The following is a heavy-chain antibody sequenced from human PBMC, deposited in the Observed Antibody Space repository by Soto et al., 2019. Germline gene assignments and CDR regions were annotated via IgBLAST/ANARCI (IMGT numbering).Heavy chain of an antibody. J-gene: IGHJ4*02. D-gene: IGHD4-17*01. CDR1: GFTFSSYA. CDR3: ASDPTTVVTPYYFDY. CDR2: ISYDGSNK. Sequence: QVQLVESGGGVVQPGRSLRLSCAASGFTFSSYAMHWVRQAPGKGLEWGAVISYDGSNKYYADSVKGRFTISRDNSKNTLYLQMNSLRAEDTAVYYCASDPTTVVTPYYFDYWGQGTLVTVSS. V-gene: IGHV3-30-3*01.